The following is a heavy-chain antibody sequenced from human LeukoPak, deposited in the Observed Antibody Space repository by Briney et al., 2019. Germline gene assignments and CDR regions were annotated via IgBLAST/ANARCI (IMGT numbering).Heavy chain of an antibody. CDR3: AKDDYYDSSGSV. V-gene: IGHV3-23*01. J-gene: IGHJ4*02. Sequence: PGGSLRLSCAASGFTFSSYAMHWVRQAPGKGLEWVSAISGSGGSTYYADSVKGRFTISGDNSKNTLYLQMNSLRAEDTAVYYCAKDDYYDSSGSVWGQGTLVTVSS. D-gene: IGHD3-22*01. CDR2: ISGSGGST. CDR1: GFTFSSYA.